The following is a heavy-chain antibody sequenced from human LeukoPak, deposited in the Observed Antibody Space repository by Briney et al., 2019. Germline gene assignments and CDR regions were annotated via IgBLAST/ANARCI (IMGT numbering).Heavy chain of an antibody. Sequence: SETLSLTCTVSGASISSNSYYWGWIRQPPGKGLEYIGYIYYSGYTNYNPSLKSRVTISVDTSKNQFSLKLSSVTAADTAVYYCARETSQKGAHYMDVWGKGTTVTISS. CDR1: GASISSNSYY. J-gene: IGHJ6*03. CDR2: IYYSGYT. V-gene: IGHV4-61*01. CDR3: ARETSQKGAHYMDV. D-gene: IGHD3-16*01.